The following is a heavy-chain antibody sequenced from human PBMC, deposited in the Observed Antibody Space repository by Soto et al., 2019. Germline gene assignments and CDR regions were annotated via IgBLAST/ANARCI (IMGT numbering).Heavy chain of an antibody. CDR1: GGSFSGYY. V-gene: IGHV4-34*01. J-gene: IGHJ6*02. D-gene: IGHD4-4*01. CDR3: ARTMTTVTTLGMDV. Sequence: SETLSLTCAVYGGSFSGYYLSWVRQSPGKGLEWIGLVNLGGNTIYSPPLKSRATISIDVSKNQISLRLSSLTAADAAVYYCARTMTTVTTLGMDVWGQGTTVTVYS. CDR2: VNLGGNT.